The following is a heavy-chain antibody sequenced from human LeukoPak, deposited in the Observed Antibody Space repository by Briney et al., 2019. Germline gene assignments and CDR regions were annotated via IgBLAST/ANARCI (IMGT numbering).Heavy chain of an antibody. CDR2: INHSGST. CDR3: ARGRGRMVPPLRAFDI. Sequence: SSETLSLTCTVSGGSFSSYYWSWIRQPAGKGLEWVGEINHSGSTNYNPSLKSRVTISVDTSKNQFSLKLSSVTAADTAEYYCARGRGRMVPPLRAFDIWGQGTMVTVSS. CDR1: GGSFSSYY. V-gene: IGHV4-34*01. D-gene: IGHD2-2*01. J-gene: IGHJ3*02.